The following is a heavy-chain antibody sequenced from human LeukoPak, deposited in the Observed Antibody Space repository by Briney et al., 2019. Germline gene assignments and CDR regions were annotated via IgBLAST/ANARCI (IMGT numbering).Heavy chain of an antibody. CDR1: GFTFSSYS. V-gene: IGHV3-21*01. J-gene: IGHJ5*02. D-gene: IGHD6-19*01. CDR3: ARGHSSGWCGWFDP. Sequence: PGGSLRLSCAASGFTFSSYSMNWVRQAPGKGLEWVSSISSSSSYIYYADSVKGRFTISRDNAKNSLYLQMNSLRAEDTAVYYCARGHSSGWCGWFDPWGQGTLVTVSS. CDR2: ISSSSSYI.